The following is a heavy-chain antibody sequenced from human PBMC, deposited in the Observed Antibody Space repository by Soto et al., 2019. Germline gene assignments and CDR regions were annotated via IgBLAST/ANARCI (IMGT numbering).Heavy chain of an antibody. CDR3: ARSDGRY. J-gene: IGHJ4*02. Sequence: SETLSLTCTVSGGSISSYYWSWIRQPPGKGLEWIGYIYYSGSTNYDPSLKSRFTISVDTSKNQFSLKLSSVTAADTAVYYCARSDGRYWGQGTLVTVSS. V-gene: IGHV4-59*01. CDR2: IYYSGST. CDR1: GGSISSYY.